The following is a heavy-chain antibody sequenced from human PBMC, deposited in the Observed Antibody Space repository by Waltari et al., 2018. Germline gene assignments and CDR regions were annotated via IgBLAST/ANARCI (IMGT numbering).Heavy chain of an antibody. CDR3: ARGRDYDILTGYFSWFDP. CDR2: IIPIFGTA. CDR1: GGTFSSYA. V-gene: IGHV1-69*08. D-gene: IGHD3-9*01. J-gene: IGHJ5*02. Sequence: QVQLVQSGAEVKKPGSSVKVSCKASGGTFSSYAISWVRQAPGQGLEWMGRIIPIFGTANYEQKFQGRVTITADKSTSTAYMELSSLRSEDTAVYYCARGRDYDILTGYFSWFDPWGQGTLVTVSS.